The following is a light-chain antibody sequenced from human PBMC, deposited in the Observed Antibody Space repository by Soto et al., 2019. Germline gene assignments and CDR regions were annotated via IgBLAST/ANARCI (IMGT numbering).Light chain of an antibody. CDR1: QSVSSY. CDR3: QQRSNWPWT. Sequence: EIVLTQSPSTLSLSPVGRATRSFMASQSVSSYLAWYQQKPGQAPRLLIYDASNRATGIPARFSGSGSGTDFTLTISSLEPENFAVYYCQQRSNWPWTFGQGTKV. V-gene: IGKV3-11*01. J-gene: IGKJ1*01. CDR2: DAS.